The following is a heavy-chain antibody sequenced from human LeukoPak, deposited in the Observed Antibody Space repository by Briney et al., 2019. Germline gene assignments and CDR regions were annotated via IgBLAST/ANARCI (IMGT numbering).Heavy chain of an antibody. J-gene: IGHJ4*02. CDR3: ARGRYDILTGYYIPFDY. CDR2: IYYSGST. D-gene: IGHD3-9*01. V-gene: IGHV4-59*01. Sequence: SETLSLTCTVSGGSLSSYYWSWIRQPPGKRLEWIGYIYYSGSTNYNPSLKSRVTISVDTSKNQFSLKLSSVTAADTAVYYCARGRYDILTGYYIPFDYWGQGTLVTVSS. CDR1: GGSLSSYY.